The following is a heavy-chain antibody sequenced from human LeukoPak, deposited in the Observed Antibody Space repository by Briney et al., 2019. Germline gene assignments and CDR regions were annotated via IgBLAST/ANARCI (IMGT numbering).Heavy chain of an antibody. J-gene: IGHJ4*02. CDR2: INPNSGGT. Sequence: ASVKVSCKASGYTFTGYYIHWVRQAPGQGLEWMGRINPNSGGTNFARKFQGRVTITRDMFISTVYLELNRLRSDDTAMYYCAREGLRDYVMTGADYWGQGTLVTVSS. CDR1: GYTFTGYY. V-gene: IGHV1-2*06. D-gene: IGHD4-17*01. CDR3: AREGLRDYVMTGADY.